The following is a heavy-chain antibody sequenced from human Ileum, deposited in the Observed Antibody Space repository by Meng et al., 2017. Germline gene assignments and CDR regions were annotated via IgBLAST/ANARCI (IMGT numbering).Heavy chain of an antibody. CDR3: ARVELRGDTRDSCGLDH. Sequence: KPQMTLSSTCVVYGVACTHCYRGWMPANPGKGLGGIGKINHGRNTNSNPSLKSRVTLSIDTSRDQFSLKLTSVTAADMAVYYCARVELRGDTRDSCGLDHWGQGTLVTVSS. CDR1: GVACTHCY. D-gene: IGHD3-22*01. J-gene: IGHJ4*02. V-gene: IGHV4-34*01. CDR2: INHGRNT.